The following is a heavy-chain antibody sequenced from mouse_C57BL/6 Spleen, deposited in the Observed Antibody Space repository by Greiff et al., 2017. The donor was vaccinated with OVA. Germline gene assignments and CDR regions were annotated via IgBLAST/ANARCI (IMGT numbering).Heavy chain of an antibody. J-gene: IGHJ4*01. CDR2: ISYDGSN. CDR1: GYSITSGYY. V-gene: IGHV3-6*01. Sequence: ESGPGLVKPSQSLSLTCSVTGYSITSGYYWNWIRQFPGNKLEWMGYISYDGSNNYNPSLKNRISITRDTSKNQFFLKLNSVTTEDTATYYCARGGTTVVTDYWGQGTSVTVSS. CDR3: ARGGTTVVTDY. D-gene: IGHD1-1*01.